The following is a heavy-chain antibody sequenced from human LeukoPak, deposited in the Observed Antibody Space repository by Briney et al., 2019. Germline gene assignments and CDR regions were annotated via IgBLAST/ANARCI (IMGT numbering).Heavy chain of an antibody. CDR1: GGSFSGYY. Sequence: SETLSLTCAVYGGSFSGYYWSWIRQPPGKGLEWIGEINHSGSTNYNPSLKSRVTISVDTSKNQFSLKLSSVTAADTAVYHCAGGGGMRYYYGSGSPYKTWGQGTLVTVSS. D-gene: IGHD3-10*01. CDR2: INHSGST. CDR3: AGGGGMRYYYGSGSPYKT. V-gene: IGHV4-34*01. J-gene: IGHJ5*02.